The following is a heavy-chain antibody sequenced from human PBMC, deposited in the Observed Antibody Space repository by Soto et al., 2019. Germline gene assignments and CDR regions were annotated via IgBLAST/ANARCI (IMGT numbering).Heavy chain of an antibody. V-gene: IGHV1-69*06. CDR1: GGTFSSYA. CDR3: ARDGTRSSSITSCNDYYYGIDV. D-gene: IGHD2-2*01. Sequence: SVKVSCKASGGTFSSYAISWVRQAPGQGXEWMGGIIPIFGTANYAQKFQGRVTITADKSTSTAYMELSSLRSEDTAVYYCARDGTRSSSITSCNDYYYGIDVWGQGTTVTVSS. CDR2: IIPIFGTA. J-gene: IGHJ6*02.